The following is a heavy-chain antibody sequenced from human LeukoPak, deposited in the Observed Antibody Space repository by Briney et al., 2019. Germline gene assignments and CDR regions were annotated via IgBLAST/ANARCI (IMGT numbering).Heavy chain of an antibody. Sequence: ASVTVSCKASGYTFTDYYLHWVRQAPGHGLEWMGWIKPDGGDTNYAQRLQGRVTMTRDTSISTAYMELTNLSSDDTAVYYCARGITIYGVMIIYFDSWGQGTLVTVSS. CDR2: IKPDGGDT. CDR3: ARGITIYGVMIIYFDS. J-gene: IGHJ4*02. CDR1: GYTFTDYY. V-gene: IGHV1-2*02. D-gene: IGHD3-3*01.